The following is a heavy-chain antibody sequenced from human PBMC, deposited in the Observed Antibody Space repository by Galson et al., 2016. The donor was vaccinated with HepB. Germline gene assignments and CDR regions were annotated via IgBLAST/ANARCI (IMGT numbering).Heavy chain of an antibody. CDR3: ARGNERFFAY. CDR2: IYYRGNT. J-gene: IGHJ4*02. D-gene: IGHD1-1*01. CDR1: GGSISHFY. Sequence: ETLSLTCIVSGGSISHFYWSWIRQPPGTGLEWIGYIYYRGNTNYNPSLKSRVTISVDTSKNQFSLKLSSVAASDTAVYYCARGNERFFAYWGQGTLVTVSS. V-gene: IGHV4-59*08.